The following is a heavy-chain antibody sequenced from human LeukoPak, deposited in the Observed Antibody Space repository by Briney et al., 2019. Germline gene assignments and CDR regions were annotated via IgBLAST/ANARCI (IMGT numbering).Heavy chain of an antibody. Sequence: SSGTLSLTCAVSGGSISSSNWWSWIRQPPGKGLEWIGEIYHSGSTNYNPSLKSRVTISVDKSKTQFSLKLSSVTAADTAVYYCARDRGGGWLQNFDYWGQGTLVTVSS. V-gene: IGHV4-4*02. CDR1: GGSISSSNW. J-gene: IGHJ4*02. CDR3: ARDRGGGWLQNFDY. D-gene: IGHD5-24*01. CDR2: IYHSGST.